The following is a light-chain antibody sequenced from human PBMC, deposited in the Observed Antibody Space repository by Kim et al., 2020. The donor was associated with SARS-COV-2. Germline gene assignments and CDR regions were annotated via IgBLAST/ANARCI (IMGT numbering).Light chain of an antibody. J-gene: IGKJ3*01. CDR3: QQSYSTPRT. V-gene: IGKV1-39*01. CDR1: QSISSY. CDR2: AAS. Sequence: ASVGDRVTITCRASQSISSYLNWYQQKPGKAPKVLNYAASSLQSGVTSRFSGSGSGTDFTLTISSLQPEDFATYFCQQSYSTPRTFGPGTKVDIK.